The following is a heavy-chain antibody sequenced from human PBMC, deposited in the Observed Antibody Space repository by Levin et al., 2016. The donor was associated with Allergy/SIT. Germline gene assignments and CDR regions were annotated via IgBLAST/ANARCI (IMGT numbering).Heavy chain of an antibody. Sequence: GGSLRLSCAASGFTFSDYWMSWVRQAPGKGLEWVANIKHDASEKYYVDSVKGRFTISRDNAKSSLYLQMNSLRAEDTAVYYCARRRIVVVTADLFDYWGQGTLVTVVL. V-gene: IGHV3-7*04. D-gene: IGHD2-21*02. CDR3: ARRRIVVVTADLFDY. CDR1: GFTFSDYW. J-gene: IGHJ4*02. CDR2: IKHDASEK.